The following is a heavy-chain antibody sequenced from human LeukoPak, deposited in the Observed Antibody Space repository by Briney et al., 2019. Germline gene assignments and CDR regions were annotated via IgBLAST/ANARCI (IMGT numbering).Heavy chain of an antibody. CDR1: GFTVIDNY. V-gene: IGHV3-53*01. D-gene: IGHD2-8*01. Sequence: GGSLRLSCAASGFTVIDNYMNWVRQAPGKGLEWVSIIYSGGTTYYADSVKGRFTISRDNSKNTLYLQMNSLRAEDTAVYYCAKDRYCTNGVCYSSYYWGQGTLVTVSS. CDR3: AKDRYCTNGVCYSSYY. CDR2: IYSGGTT. J-gene: IGHJ4*02.